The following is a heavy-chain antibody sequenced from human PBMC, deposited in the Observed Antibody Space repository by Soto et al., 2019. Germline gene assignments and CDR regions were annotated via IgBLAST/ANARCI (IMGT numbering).Heavy chain of an antibody. CDR1: GGSFSGYY. V-gene: IGHV4-34*01. Sequence: SETLSLTCAAYGGSFSGYYWSWIRQPPGKGLEWIGEINHSGSTNYNPSLKSRVTISVDTSKNQFSLKLSSVTAADTAVYYCARGLRTVVVPAAIRFYGMDVWGQGTTVTVSS. CDR2: INHSGST. CDR3: ARGLRTVVVPAAIRFYGMDV. D-gene: IGHD2-2*01. J-gene: IGHJ6*02.